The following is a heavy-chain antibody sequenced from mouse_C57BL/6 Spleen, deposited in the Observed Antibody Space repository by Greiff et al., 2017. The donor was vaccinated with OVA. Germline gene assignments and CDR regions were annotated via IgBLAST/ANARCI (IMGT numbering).Heavy chain of an antibody. Sequence: QVQLQQPGAELVKPGASVKLSCKASGYTFTSYWMHWVKQRPGQGLEWIGMIHPNSGSTNYNEKFKSKATLTVDKSSSTAYMQLSSLTSEDSAVYYGARSAGLRGGGAWFAYWGQGTLVTVSA. D-gene: IGHD2-4*01. CDR3: ARSAGLRGGGAWFAY. V-gene: IGHV1-64*01. CDR2: IHPNSGST. J-gene: IGHJ3*01. CDR1: GYTFTSYW.